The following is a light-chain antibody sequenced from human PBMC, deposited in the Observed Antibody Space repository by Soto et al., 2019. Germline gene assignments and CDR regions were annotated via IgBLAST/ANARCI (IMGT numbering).Light chain of an antibody. CDR2: GAS. CDR1: QSVSGSY. Sequence: EIVLTQSPGTLSVSPGERATLSCRASQSVSGSYLAWYQQKPGQAPRLLIYGASFRATGIPDRFSGSGSGTDFTFTISRLEPEDFAVYFCHHYGSAPETFGQGTKVDIK. J-gene: IGKJ1*01. CDR3: HHYGSAPET. V-gene: IGKV3-20*01.